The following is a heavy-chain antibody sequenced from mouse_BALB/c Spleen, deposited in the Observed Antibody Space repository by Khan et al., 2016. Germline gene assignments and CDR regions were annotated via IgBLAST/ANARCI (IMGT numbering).Heavy chain of an antibody. Sequence: VQLQESGPGLVAPSQSLSITCTVSGFSLTSYGVHWVRQPPGKGLEWLGVIWAGGSTNYNSALMSRLSISKDNSKSQVFLKMNSLQTDDTAMYYCARAHYDGYSYYYAMDYWGQGTSVTVSS. J-gene: IGHJ4*01. V-gene: IGHV2-9*02. CDR2: IWAGGST. D-gene: IGHD2-3*01. CDR1: GFSLTSYG. CDR3: ARAHYDGYSYYYAMDY.